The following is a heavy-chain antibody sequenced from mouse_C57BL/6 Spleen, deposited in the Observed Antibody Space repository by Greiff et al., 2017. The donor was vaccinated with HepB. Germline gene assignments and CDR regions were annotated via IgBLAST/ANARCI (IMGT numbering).Heavy chain of an antibody. D-gene: IGHD4-1*01. Sequence: EVQLQQSGPELVKPGASVKISCKASGYSFTGYYMNWVKQSPEKSLEWIGEINPSTGGTTYNQKFKAKATLTVDKSSSTAYMQLKSLTSEDSAVYYCAREGTGTDFDYWGQGTTLTVSS. V-gene: IGHV1-42*01. CDR1: GYSFTGYY. CDR2: INPSTGGT. CDR3: AREGTGTDFDY. J-gene: IGHJ2*01.